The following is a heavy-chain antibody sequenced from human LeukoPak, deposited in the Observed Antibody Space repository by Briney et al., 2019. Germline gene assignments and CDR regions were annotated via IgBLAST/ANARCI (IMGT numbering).Heavy chain of an antibody. CDR3: GKNPGPYYLDSRGLVDY. Sequence: QAGGSLRLSCAASGFTFSSYAMSWIRQAPGKGLEWVSAISGSGGSTYYANSVKGRFTISRDNSKNTLYLQKNSLRAEDTAVYYYGKNPGPYYLDSRGLVDYWGQGTLVTASS. CDR2: ISGSGGST. J-gene: IGHJ4*02. CDR1: GFTFSSYA. V-gene: IGHV3-23*01. D-gene: IGHD3-22*01.